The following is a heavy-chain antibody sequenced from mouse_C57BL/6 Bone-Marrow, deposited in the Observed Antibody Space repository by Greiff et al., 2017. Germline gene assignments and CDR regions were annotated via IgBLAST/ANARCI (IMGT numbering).Heavy chain of an antibody. V-gene: IGHV1-50*01. D-gene: IGHD2-2*01. J-gene: IGHJ4*01. CDR3: ARGLTLKGDY. CDR2: IDPSDSYT. CDR1: GYTFTSYW. Sequence: QVQLQQPGAELVKPGASVKLSCKASGYTFTSYWMQWVKQRPGQGLEWIGEIDPSDSYTNYNQKFKGKATLTVDTSSSTAYMQLSSLTSEDSAVYDCARGLTLKGDYWGQGTSVTGSS.